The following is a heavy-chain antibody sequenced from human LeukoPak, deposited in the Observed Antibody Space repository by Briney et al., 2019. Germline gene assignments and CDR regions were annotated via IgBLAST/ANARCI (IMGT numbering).Heavy chain of an antibody. V-gene: IGHV3-23*01. D-gene: IGHD5-18*01. CDR3: AKADGYSYDTGINY. J-gene: IGHJ4*02. CDR1: RFTFSSYA. CDR2: ISGSGGST. Sequence: PGGSLRLSCAPSRFTFSSYAMSWVRHAPGKGLEWVSAISGSGGSTYYADSVKGRFTISRDNSKNPLYLQMNSLRAEDTAVYYCAKADGYSYDTGINYWGQGTLVTVSS.